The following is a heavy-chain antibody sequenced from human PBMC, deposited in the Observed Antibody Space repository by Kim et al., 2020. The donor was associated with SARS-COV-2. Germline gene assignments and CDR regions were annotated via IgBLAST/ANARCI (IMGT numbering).Heavy chain of an antibody. CDR1: GFIFRDHY. CDR3: ASLEGYGAGTFSVAY. Sequence: GSLRLSCTASGFIFRDHYMSWIRQAPGKGLEWVSYISIAATTTYYADSVQGRFTVSRDDASNSVYLQMNSLTAEDTAVYYCASLEGYGAGTFSVAYWGQGTLVNVSP. J-gene: IGHJ4*02. D-gene: IGHD3-10*01. CDR2: ISIAATTT. V-gene: IGHV3-11*01.